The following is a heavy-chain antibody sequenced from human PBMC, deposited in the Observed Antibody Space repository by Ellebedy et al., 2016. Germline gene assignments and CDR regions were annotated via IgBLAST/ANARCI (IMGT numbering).Heavy chain of an antibody. D-gene: IGHD1-26*01. CDR3: AVDFIVGALGGFWDL. CDR1: GFTFSYAW. V-gene: IGHV3-15*01. J-gene: IGHJ5*02. CDR2: IKSKGAGETT. Sequence: GGSLRLSCAASGFTFSYAWMNWVRQAPGKGLEWVGRIKSKGAGETTEYAAPVKGRFAISRDDSRSTLYLHMSNLKTEDSGVYYCAVDFIVGALGGFWDLWGRGTLLTVSS.